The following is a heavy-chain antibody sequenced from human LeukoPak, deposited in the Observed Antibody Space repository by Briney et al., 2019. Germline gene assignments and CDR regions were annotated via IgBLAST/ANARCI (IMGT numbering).Heavy chain of an antibody. J-gene: IGHJ5*02. V-gene: IGHV3-11*01. CDR2: ISSSGSTI. CDR1: GFTFSDYY. Sequence: GGSLRLSCAASGFTFSDYYMSWIRQAPGKGLEWVSYISSSGSTIYYADSVKGRFTISRDNAKNSLCLQMNSLRAEDTAVYYCARDLEPDYSNYGNWFDPWGQGTLVTVSS. D-gene: IGHD4-4*01. CDR3: ARDLEPDYSNYGNWFDP.